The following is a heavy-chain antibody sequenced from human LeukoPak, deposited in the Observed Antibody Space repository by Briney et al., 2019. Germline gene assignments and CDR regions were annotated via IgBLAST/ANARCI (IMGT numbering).Heavy chain of an antibody. V-gene: IGHV4-59*08. J-gene: IGHJ6*03. CDR2: IYYSGST. CDR3: ARGLTYYYYYYMDV. CDR1: GGSISSYY. Sequence: SETLSLTCTVSGGSISSYYWSWLRQPPGKGLEWIGYIYYSGSTNYNPSLKSRVTISVDTSKNQFSLKLSSVTAADTAVYYCARGLTYYYYYYMDVWGKGTTVTISS.